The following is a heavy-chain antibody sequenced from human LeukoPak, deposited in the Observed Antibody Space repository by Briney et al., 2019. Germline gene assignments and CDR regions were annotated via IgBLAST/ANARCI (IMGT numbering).Heavy chain of an antibody. CDR2: ISWNSGSI. CDR1: GFTFDDYA. V-gene: IGHV3-9*01. CDR3: AKDMLGGYYGSGSNFDY. D-gene: IGHD3-10*01. J-gene: IGHJ4*02. Sequence: GGSLRLSCAASGFTFDDYAMHWVRQAPGKGLEWVSGISWNSGSIGYADSVKGRFTISRDNAKNSLYLQMNSLRAEDTALYYCAKDMLGGYYGSGSNFDYWGQGTLVTVSS.